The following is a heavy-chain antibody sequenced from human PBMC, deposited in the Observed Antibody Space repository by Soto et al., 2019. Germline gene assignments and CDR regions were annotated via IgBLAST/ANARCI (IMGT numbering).Heavy chain of an antibody. CDR3: ARDLIVGDTPPYYFDY. J-gene: IGHJ4*02. Sequence: QVQLVQSGAEVKKPGASVKVSGKASGYTFTSYGISWVRQAPGQGLEWMGWISAYNGNTNYAQKLEGRVTMTTDTATSTAYMELSSLRSDDTAVYYCARDLIVGDTPPYYFDYWCQGTLVTVSS. CDR2: ISAYNGNT. V-gene: IGHV1-18*01. D-gene: IGHD1-26*01. CDR1: GYTFTSYG.